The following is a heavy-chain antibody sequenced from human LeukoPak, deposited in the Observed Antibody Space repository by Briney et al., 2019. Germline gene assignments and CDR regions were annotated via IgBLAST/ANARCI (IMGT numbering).Heavy chain of an antibody. CDR1: GGSFSGYY. D-gene: IGHD3-3*01. V-gene: IGHV4-34*01. CDR2: INHSGST. CDR3: QSRFLEWLLDY. Sequence: SETLSLTCAVYGGSFSGYYWSWIRQPPGKGLEWIGEINHSGSTNYNPSLKSRVTISVDTSKNQFSLKLSSVTAADTAVYYCQSRFLEWLLDYWGQGTLVTVSS. J-gene: IGHJ4*02.